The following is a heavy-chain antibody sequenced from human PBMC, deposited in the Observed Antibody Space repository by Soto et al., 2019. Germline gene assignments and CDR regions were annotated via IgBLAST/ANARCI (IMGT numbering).Heavy chain of an antibody. Sequence: PSETLSLTCIVSGGSMRTYYWSWIRQPPGKGLEWIGYVYYSGSTKFNPSLKSRVTISVDTSKNQFSLKLSSVTAADTAVYYCARGEYDSSGYYSFDSWGQGTLVTVSS. J-gene: IGHJ4*02. CDR3: ARGEYDSSGYYSFDS. CDR2: VYYSGST. CDR1: GGSMRTYY. V-gene: IGHV4-59*01. D-gene: IGHD3-22*01.